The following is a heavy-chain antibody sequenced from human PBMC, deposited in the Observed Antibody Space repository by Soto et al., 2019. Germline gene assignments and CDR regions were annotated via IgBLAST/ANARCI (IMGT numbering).Heavy chain of an antibody. J-gene: IGHJ6*02. CDR2: IYHSGST. Sequence: PSETLALTCAVSVGSISSGGYSWSWIRQPPGKGLEWIGYIYHSGSTYYNPSLKSRVTISVDRSKNQFSLKLSSVTAADTAVYYCARGDYGMDVWGQGTTVTVSS. V-gene: IGHV4-30-2*01. D-gene: IGHD1-26*01. CDR3: ARGDYGMDV. CDR1: VGSISSGGYS.